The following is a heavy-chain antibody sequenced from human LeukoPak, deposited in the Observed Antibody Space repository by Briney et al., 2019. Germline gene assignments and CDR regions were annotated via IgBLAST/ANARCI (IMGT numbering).Heavy chain of an antibody. CDR3: ARSLSSSWPWYFDL. CDR2: INHSGST. Sequence: PSETLSLTCAVYGGSFSGYYWSWIRQPPGKGLEWIGEINHSGSTNYNPSLKSRVTISVDTSKNQFSLKLSSVTAADTAVYYCARSLSSSWPWYFDLWGRGTLVTVSS. CDR1: GGSFSGYY. D-gene: IGHD6-13*01. V-gene: IGHV4-34*01. J-gene: IGHJ2*01.